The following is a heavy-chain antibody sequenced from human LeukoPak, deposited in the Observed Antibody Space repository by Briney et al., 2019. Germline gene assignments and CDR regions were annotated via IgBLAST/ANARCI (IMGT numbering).Heavy chain of an antibody. Sequence: GGSLRLSCVASGFTFSDYYMSWIRQAPGKGLEWISYITNSGSTTFYADSVKGRFTISRDNAKNSLYLQMNSLRAEDSAVYYCARQLRRYYYDTSGYNDWGQGTLVTVSS. J-gene: IGHJ4*02. CDR2: ITNSGSTT. V-gene: IGHV3-11*04. CDR1: GFTFSDYY. D-gene: IGHD3-22*01. CDR3: ARQLRRYYYDTSGYND.